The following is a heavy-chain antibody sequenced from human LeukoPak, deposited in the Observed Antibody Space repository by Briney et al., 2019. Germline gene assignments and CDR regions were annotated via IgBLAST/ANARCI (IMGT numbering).Heavy chain of an antibody. V-gene: IGHV3-43*01. J-gene: IGHJ6*03. CDR2: ITLNGDST. CDR3: AKDKWLRGYYYYYMDV. Sequence: GGSLRLSCAASGFTFDDYNMHWVRQAPGKGLEWVSLITLNGDSTYYADSVEGRFTISRDNSKNSLYLQMNSLRTEDTALYYCAKDKWLRGYYYYYMDVWGKGTTVTVSS. CDR1: GFTFDDYN. D-gene: IGHD5-12*01.